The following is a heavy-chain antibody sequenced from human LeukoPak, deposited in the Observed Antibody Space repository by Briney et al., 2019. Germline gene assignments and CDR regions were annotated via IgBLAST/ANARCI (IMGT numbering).Heavy chain of an antibody. CDR3: ARGVDFWSSRAGAY. D-gene: IGHD3-3*01. J-gene: IGHJ4*02. CDR1: GYTFTAYY. Sequence: ASVKVSCTASGYTFTAYYMHWVRPAPRQGLEWMGWINPNSGGTNYAQTFQGRVTMTRNTSISTAYMELSSLRSEDTAVYYCARGVDFWSSRAGAYWGQGTLVTVSS. V-gene: IGHV1-2*02. CDR2: INPNSGGT.